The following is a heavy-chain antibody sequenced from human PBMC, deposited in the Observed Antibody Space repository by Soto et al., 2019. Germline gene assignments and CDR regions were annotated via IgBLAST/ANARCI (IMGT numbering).Heavy chain of an antibody. V-gene: IGHV4-59*01. Sequence: QVQLQESGPGLVRPSETLSLTCTVSGGSISNFYWSWIRQSPGKGLEWIGFISYNGITNYNPSLKSRVTISVDTSTNQFSLNLNSMTAADTAVYYCARGRYYDSGSYFTFDYWGQGALVTVSS. CDR1: GGSISNFY. CDR3: ARGRYYDSGSYFTFDY. CDR2: ISYNGIT. J-gene: IGHJ4*02. D-gene: IGHD3-10*01.